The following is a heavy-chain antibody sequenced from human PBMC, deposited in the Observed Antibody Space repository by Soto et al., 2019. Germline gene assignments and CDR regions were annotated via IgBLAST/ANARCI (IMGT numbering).Heavy chain of an antibody. J-gene: IGHJ5*02. Sequence: GGSLRLSCAASGFTVSSNYMSWVRQAPGKGLEWVSVIYSGGSTYYADSVKGRFTISRHNSKNTLYPQMNSLRAEDTAVYYCARAHGYNWIRSWFDPWGQGTLVTVSS. CDR1: GFTVSSNY. CDR2: IYSGGST. D-gene: IGHD1-20*01. V-gene: IGHV3-53*04. CDR3: ARAHGYNWIRSWFDP.